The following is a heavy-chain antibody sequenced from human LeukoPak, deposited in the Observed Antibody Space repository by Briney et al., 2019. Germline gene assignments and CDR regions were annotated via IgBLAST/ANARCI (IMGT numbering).Heavy chain of an antibody. J-gene: IGHJ4*02. D-gene: IGHD6-19*01. V-gene: IGHV4-59*12. Sequence: SETLTLTCTVSGGSISSYYWSWIRQPPGKGLEWIGYTYYSGSTNYNPSLKSRVTISVDTSKNQFSLKLSSVTAADTAVYYCARGEGIAVYYFDYWGQGTLVTVSS. CDR1: GGSISSYY. CDR2: TYYSGST. CDR3: ARGEGIAVYYFDY.